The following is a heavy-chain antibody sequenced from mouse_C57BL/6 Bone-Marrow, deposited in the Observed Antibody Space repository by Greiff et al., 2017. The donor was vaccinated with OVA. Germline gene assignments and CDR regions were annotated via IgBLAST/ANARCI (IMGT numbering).Heavy chain of an antibody. D-gene: IGHD2-2*01. V-gene: IGHV5-9*01. CDR1: GFTFSSYT. CDR2: ISGGGGNT. CDR3: ARENYGYGFDY. Sequence: EVQVVESGGGLVKPGGSLKLSCAASGFTFSSYTMSWVRQTPEKRLEWVATISGGGGNTYYPDSVKGRFTISRDNAKNTLYLQMSSLRSEDTALYYCARENYGYGFDYWGQGTTLTVSS. J-gene: IGHJ2*01.